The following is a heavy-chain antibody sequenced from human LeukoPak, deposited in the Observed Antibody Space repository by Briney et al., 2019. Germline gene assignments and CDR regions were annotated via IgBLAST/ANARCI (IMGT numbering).Heavy chain of an antibody. D-gene: IGHD3-10*01. CDR3: ARVNTMVRGAYYFDY. J-gene: IGHJ4*02. CDR1: GGSISSGGYS. V-gene: IGHV4-30-2*01. Sequence: SETLSLTCAVSGGSISSGGYSWSWIRQPPGKGLEWIGYIYHSGSTYYNPSLKSRVTISVDRSKNQFSLKLSSVTAAGTAVYYCARVNTMVRGAYYFDYWGQGTLVTVSS. CDR2: IYHSGST.